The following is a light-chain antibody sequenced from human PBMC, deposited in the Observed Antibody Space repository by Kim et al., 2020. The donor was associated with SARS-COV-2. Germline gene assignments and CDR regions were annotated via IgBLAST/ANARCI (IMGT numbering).Light chain of an antibody. CDR2: GAR. J-gene: IGLJ1*01. CDR3: CSYTISVTYV. V-gene: IGLV2-14*04. Sequence: AITIDGTGTRRDNGGDEAGGSWEKQKPGKTPKRLIYGARTRASGVSERVSGYNSGNTASLTISGLQAEDEADYYCCSYTISVTYVFGTGTKVTVL. CDR1: RRDNGGDEA.